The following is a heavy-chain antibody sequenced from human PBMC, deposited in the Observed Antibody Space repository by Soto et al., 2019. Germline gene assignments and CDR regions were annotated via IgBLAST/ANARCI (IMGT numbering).Heavy chain of an antibody. D-gene: IGHD3-9*01. CDR2: IYYSGST. J-gene: IGHJ3*02. CDR3: ARETALRYFDWLLPDAFDI. CDR1: GGSISSYY. V-gene: IGHV4-59*01. Sequence: SETLSPTCTVSGGSISSYYWSWIRQPPGKGLEWIGYIYYSGSTNYNPSLKSRVTISVDTSKNQFSLKLSSVTAADTAVYYCARETALRYFDWLLPDAFDIWGQGTMVTVSS.